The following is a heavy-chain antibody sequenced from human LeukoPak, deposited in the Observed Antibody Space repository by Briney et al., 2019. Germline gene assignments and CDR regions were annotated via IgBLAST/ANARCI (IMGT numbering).Heavy chain of an antibody. CDR2: IYYSGST. D-gene: IGHD6-13*01. Sequence: PSETLSPTCTVSGGSISSSSYYWGWIRQPPGKGLEWIGSIYYSGSTYYNPSLKSRVTISVDTSKNQFSLKLSSVTAADTAVYYCARSTTSWYGNWFDPWGQGTLVTVSS. J-gene: IGHJ5*02. CDR1: GGSISSSSYY. CDR3: ARSTTSWYGNWFDP. V-gene: IGHV4-39*07.